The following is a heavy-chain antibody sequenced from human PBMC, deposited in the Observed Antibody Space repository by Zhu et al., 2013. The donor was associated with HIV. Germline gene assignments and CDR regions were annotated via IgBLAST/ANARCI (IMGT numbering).Heavy chain of an antibody. Sequence: QVQLVQSGTEMKKPGSSVKVSCKTSGFSFTSFYLHWARLVPGRGLEWMGEINPNNGATTYAQGFQDRLSLTADTSSNTVSMDLSRLTLDDTAVYYCTRLPRXYNVWIHCWPRHFALDVWGQGTTVIVS. CDR3: TRLPRXYNVWIHCWPRHFALDV. D-gene: IGHD3-3*01. V-gene: IGHV1-46*01. CDR1: GFSFTSFY. J-gene: IGHJ6*02. CDR2: INPNNGAT.